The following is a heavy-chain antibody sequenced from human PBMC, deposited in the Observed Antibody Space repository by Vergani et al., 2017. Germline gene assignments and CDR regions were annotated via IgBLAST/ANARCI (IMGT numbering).Heavy chain of an antibody. V-gene: IGHV4-38-2*01. Sequence: QVQLQESGPGLVKPSETLTLTCDVSDSSIMTNPYWGWFRQSPGKGLEWIGCIHHSGYTHYNSSLKSRVSISIVSSSKFSLSLTSVTAADTAIYYCARHRGSGGFFPSSYFYGMDVWRHGTTVTVSS. CDR1: DSSIMTNPY. J-gene: IGHJ6*02. D-gene: IGHD3-10*01. CDR3: ARHRGSGGFFPSSYFYGMDV. CDR2: IHHSGYT.